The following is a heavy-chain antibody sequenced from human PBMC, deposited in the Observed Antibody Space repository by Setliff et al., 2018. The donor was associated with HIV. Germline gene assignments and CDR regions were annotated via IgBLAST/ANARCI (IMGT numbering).Heavy chain of an antibody. CDR2: IKQDGSEK. V-gene: IGHV3-7*05. J-gene: IGHJ6*02. CDR1: GFTFSSYW. D-gene: IGHD3-10*01. CDR3: ARDYGSGSRLGYGMDV. Sequence: GGSLRLSCAASGFTFSSYWMSWVRQAPGKGLEWVANIKQDGSEKYYVDSVKGRFTISRDNAKNSLYLQMNSLRAEDTALYYCARDYGSGSRLGYGMDVWGQGTTVTVSS.